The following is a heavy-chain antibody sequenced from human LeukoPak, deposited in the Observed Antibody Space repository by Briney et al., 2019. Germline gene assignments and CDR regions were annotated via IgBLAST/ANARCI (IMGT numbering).Heavy chain of an antibody. Sequence: GGSLRLSCVSSGFTFSSYGTLGVRQAPGKGLESVAVISYDGSNKYFGDSVKGRVTISRDNSKNTLYVQMDSLRAEDTAIYYCAKAVTSDYHSLYYNFYRDVWGKGTTVTVSS. CDR1: GFTFSSYG. CDR3: AKAVTSDYHSLYYNFYRDV. D-gene: IGHD3-10*01. J-gene: IGHJ6*03. V-gene: IGHV3-30*18. CDR2: ISYDGSNK.